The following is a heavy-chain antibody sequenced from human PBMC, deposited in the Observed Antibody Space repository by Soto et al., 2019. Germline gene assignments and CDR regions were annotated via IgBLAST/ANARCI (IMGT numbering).Heavy chain of an antibody. V-gene: IGHV3-15*01. Sequence: GGSLRLSCAASGFTFSNAWMSWVRQAPGKGLEWVGRIKSKTDGGTTDYAAPVKGRFTISRDDSKNTLYLQMNSLKTEDTAVYYCTTKPSYDFWSGYPPLTTDYWGQGTLVTVSS. J-gene: IGHJ4*02. D-gene: IGHD3-3*01. CDR3: TTKPSYDFWSGYPPLTTDY. CDR2: IKSKTDGGTT. CDR1: GFTFSNAW.